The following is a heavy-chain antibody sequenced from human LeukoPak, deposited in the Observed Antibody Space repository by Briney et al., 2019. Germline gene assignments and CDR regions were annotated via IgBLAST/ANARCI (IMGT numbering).Heavy chain of an antibody. Sequence: GGSLRLSCAASGFTFSSYVMHWVRQAPGKGLEWVAVTSHDGSTKYYADSVKGRFTISRDNPKNTLYLQMNSLRAEDTAVYYCARSYYYYDSSGHDMALFDYWGQGTLVTVSS. CDR3: ARSYYYYDSSGHDMALFDY. CDR1: GFTFSSYV. CDR2: TSHDGSTK. V-gene: IGHV3-30*04. J-gene: IGHJ4*02. D-gene: IGHD3-22*01.